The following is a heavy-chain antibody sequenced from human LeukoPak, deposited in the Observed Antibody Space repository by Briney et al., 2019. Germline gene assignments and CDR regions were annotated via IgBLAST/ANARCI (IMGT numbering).Heavy chain of an antibody. CDR1: GFTFSSYG. Sequence: PGGSLRLSCAASGFTFSSYGIHWVRQAPGKGLEWVAFIWYDGSYKYYADSVKGRLTISRDNSKNTVDLQMNSLRVEDTAVYYCAKGDSGNSPLHLDYWGQGPLVTVP. CDR3: AKGDSGNSPLHLDY. J-gene: IGHJ4*02. V-gene: IGHV3-30*02. CDR2: IWYDGSYK. D-gene: IGHD4-23*01.